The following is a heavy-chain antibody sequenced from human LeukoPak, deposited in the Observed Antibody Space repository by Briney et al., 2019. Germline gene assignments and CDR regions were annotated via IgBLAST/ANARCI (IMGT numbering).Heavy chain of an antibody. Sequence: PGGSLRLSCAASGFTFSSYAMSWIRQPPGKGLEWIGYIYYSGSTNYNPSLKSRVTISVDTSKNQFSLKLSSVTAADTAVYYCARRVDSSLRFNWFDPWGQGTLVTVSS. J-gene: IGHJ5*02. D-gene: IGHD6-6*01. CDR1: GFTFSSYA. V-gene: IGHV4-59*01. CDR2: IYYSGST. CDR3: ARRVDSSLRFNWFDP.